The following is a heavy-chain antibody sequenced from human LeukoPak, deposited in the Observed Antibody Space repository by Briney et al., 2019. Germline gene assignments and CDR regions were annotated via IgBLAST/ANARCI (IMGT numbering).Heavy chain of an antibody. Sequence: ASETLSLTCKVSNYSFRSYLHWSWIRQSPGRGLEWISSIYQSGHAYYSPSLKSRVLISFDTSKKELSLKINSVTATDTALYYCASLRFGDSYFDLWGQGTEVTVSS. D-gene: IGHD3-10*01. J-gene: IGHJ4*02. V-gene: IGHV4-38-2*02. CDR2: IYQSGHA. CDR3: ASLRFGDSYFDL. CDR1: NYSFRSYLH.